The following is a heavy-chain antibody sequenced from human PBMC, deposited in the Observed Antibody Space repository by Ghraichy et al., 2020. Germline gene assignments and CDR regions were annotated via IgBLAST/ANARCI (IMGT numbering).Heavy chain of an antibody. D-gene: IGHD7-27*01. J-gene: IGHJ4*02. CDR2: ISRSGSTL. V-gene: IGHV3-11*04. CDR3: ARKLTGDLYDYFDY. Sequence: GGSLRLSCVVSGFTFSDYSMNWIRQAPGKGLEWISYISRSGSTLYYTDSVKGRFTISRDNAKNSLYLQMNSLRAEDTAVYYCARKLTGDLYDYFDYWGQGTLVTVSS. CDR1: GFTFSDYS.